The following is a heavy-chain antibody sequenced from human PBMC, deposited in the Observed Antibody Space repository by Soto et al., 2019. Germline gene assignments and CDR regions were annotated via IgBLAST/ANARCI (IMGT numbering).Heavy chain of an antibody. V-gene: IGHV4-4*02. CDR3: ARLYCSSTSCYWFDP. Sequence: SETLSLTCAVSGGSISSSNWWSWVRQPPGKGLEWIGEIYHSGSTNYNPSLKSRVTISVDKSKNQFSLKLSSVTAADTAVYYCARLYCSSTSCYWFDPWGQGTLVTVSS. J-gene: IGHJ5*02. CDR1: GGSISSSNW. D-gene: IGHD2-2*01. CDR2: IYHSGST.